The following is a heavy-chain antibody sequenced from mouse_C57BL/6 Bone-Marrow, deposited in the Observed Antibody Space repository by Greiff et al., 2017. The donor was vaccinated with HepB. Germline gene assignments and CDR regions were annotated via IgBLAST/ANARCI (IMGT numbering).Heavy chain of an antibody. J-gene: IGHJ2*01. D-gene: IGHD1-1*01. Sequence: QVQLQQPGAELVKPGASVKMSCKASGYTFTSYWITWVKQRPGQGLEWIGDIYPGSGGTKYNEKFKSKATLTVDKPSSTAYMQLSSLTSEDSAVYYCARGRDYGSKNYWGQGTTLTVSS. CDR1: GYTFTSYW. CDR2: IYPGSGGT. CDR3: ARGRDYGSKNY. V-gene: IGHV1-55*01.